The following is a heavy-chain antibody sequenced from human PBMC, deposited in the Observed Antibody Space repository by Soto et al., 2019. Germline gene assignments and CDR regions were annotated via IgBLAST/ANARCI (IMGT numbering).Heavy chain of an antibody. CDR1: GFTFSSYS. J-gene: IGHJ4*02. Sequence: GGSLRLSCAASGFTFSSYSMNWIRQAPGKGLEWVSYISSSSSTIYYADSVKGRFTISRDNAKNSLYLQMNSLRDEDTAVYYCARDLQTQWELLRLKGDYWGQGTLVTVSS. D-gene: IGHD1-26*01. V-gene: IGHV3-48*02. CDR2: ISSSSSTI. CDR3: ARDLQTQWELLRLKGDY.